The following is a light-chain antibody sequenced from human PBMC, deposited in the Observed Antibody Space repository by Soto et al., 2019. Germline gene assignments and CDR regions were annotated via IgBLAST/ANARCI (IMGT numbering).Light chain of an antibody. V-gene: IGKV3-15*01. Sequence: IVMAQYPXTVSVAPXXXAXRSXXXSPTVGSNLAWYPQKPGQAPRLLIYGASTRATGIPARFSGSWSGTEFTLTISSLQSEDFAVYYCQQYDNWPPWTVGQGTKVDIK. CDR3: QQYDNWPPWT. CDR2: GAS. CDR1: PTVGSN. J-gene: IGKJ1*01.